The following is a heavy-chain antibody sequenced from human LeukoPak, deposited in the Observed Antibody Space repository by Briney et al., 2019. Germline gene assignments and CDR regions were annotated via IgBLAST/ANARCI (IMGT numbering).Heavy chain of an antibody. D-gene: IGHD3-10*01. CDR2: ISTSSDCI. Sequence: GGSLRLSCAASGXTFSSYTMYWVRQAPGKGLEWVSSISTSSDCIYYADSVKGRFTISRDNAKNSLYLQMSILRAEDTAVYYCARVPGTWGQGTLVTVSS. V-gene: IGHV3-21*01. CDR1: GXTFSSYT. J-gene: IGHJ4*02. CDR3: ARVPGT.